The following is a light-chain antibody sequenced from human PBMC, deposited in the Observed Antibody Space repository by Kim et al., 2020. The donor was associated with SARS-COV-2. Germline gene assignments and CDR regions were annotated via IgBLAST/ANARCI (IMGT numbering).Light chain of an antibody. V-gene: IGKV3-15*01. CDR2: DAS. CDR1: QSVRSD. CDR3: QQYNKWPRT. Sequence: VSPGERATLACTASQSVRSDLAWYQQKPGQARTLLISDASTRATGIPARFSGGGSGTDFTLTISSLQSEDFAGYYCQQYNKWPRTFGQGTKVDIK. J-gene: IGKJ1*01.